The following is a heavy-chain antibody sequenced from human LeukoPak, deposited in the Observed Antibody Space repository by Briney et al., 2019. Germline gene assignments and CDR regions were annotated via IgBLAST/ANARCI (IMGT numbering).Heavy chain of an antibody. CDR2: ISSSSTYI. J-gene: IGHJ4*02. V-gene: IGHV3-21*06. CDR1: GFTFSSYS. D-gene: IGHD6-19*01. CDR3: ARVLAVAGPFDY. Sequence: GGSPSLSCAASGFTFSSYSMNWVRQAPGKGLEWVSSISSSSTYIYYADSVKGRFTISRDNAKNSLYLQMNSLRAEDTAVYYCARVLAVAGPFDYWGQGTLVTVSS.